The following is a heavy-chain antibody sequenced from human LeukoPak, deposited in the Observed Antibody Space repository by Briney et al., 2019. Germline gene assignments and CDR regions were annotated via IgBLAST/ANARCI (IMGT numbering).Heavy chain of an antibody. D-gene: IGHD2-15*01. V-gene: IGHV4-4*07. CDR2: IYTSGST. J-gene: IGHJ4*02. Sequence: SETLSLTCTVSGGSISSYYWSWIRQPAAKGLELIGRIYTSGSTDYNPSLKSRVTMSVATSKNQFSLKLSSVTAADTAVYYCARAPFEYCSGDICYSRHTFDYWGQGTPVIVSS. CDR3: ARAPFEYCSGDICYSRHTFDY. CDR1: GGSISSYY.